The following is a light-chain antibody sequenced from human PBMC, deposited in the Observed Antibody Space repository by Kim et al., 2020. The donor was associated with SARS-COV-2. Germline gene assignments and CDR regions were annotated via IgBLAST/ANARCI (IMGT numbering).Light chain of an antibody. CDR3: QHYNSYPYT. Sequence: DINMTKSPSTLSASVGDRVTITSRASQTISTLLAWYQQKPGKAPKLLIYQASTLESGVPSRFSGSGSGTEFSLTISSLQPDDFATYFCQHYNSYPYTFGQGTKLEI. CDR1: QTISTL. CDR2: QAS. J-gene: IGKJ2*01. V-gene: IGKV1-5*01.